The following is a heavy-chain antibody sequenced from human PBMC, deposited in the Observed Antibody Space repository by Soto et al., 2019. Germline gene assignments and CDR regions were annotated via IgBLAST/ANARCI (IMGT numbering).Heavy chain of an antibody. Sequence: QITLKESAPTLVMPTQTLTLTCSFSGFSLTTTAVGVGWIRQPPGKALEWLALIYWNDNEHYSPSLRSRLSITKDTSKNQVVLRMTDMDPVDTATYYCAHALFYADYDSYFDLWGRGTLVTVSS. CDR3: AHALFYADYDSYFDL. V-gene: IGHV2-5*01. J-gene: IGHJ2*01. D-gene: IGHD4-17*01. CDR2: IYWNDNE. CDR1: GFSLTTTAVG.